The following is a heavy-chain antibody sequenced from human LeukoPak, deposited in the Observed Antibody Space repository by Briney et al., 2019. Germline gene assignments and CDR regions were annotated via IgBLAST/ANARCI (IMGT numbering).Heavy chain of an antibody. Sequence: GASVKVSCKASGYTFTSYGISWVRQAPGQGLEWMGWISAYNGNTNYAQKLQGRVTMTTDTSTSTAYMELRSLRSDDTAVYYCARDPPGDYYDSSGNFDYWGQGTLVTVSS. V-gene: IGHV1-18*01. J-gene: IGHJ4*02. CDR2: ISAYNGNT. CDR3: ARDPPGDYYDSSGNFDY. D-gene: IGHD3-22*01. CDR1: GYTFTSYG.